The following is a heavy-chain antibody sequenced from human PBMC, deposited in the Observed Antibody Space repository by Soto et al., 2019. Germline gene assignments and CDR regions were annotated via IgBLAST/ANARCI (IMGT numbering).Heavy chain of an antibody. Sequence: LSLTCTVSGGSIGNDDYSWSWVRQPPGKGLEWIGYIYHSGTTYYNPSLTSRVTISVDGSNNQFSLKLTSMTAADTAVYYCATVIPATRYFAYWGQGILVTVSS. V-gene: IGHV4-30-2*01. D-gene: IGHD2-15*01. J-gene: IGHJ4*02. CDR2: IYHSGTT. CDR3: ATVIPATRYFAY. CDR1: GGSIGNDDYS.